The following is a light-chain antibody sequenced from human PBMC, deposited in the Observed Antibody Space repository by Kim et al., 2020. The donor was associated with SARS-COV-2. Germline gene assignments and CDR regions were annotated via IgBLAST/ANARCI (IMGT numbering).Light chain of an antibody. CDR3: CSFAGYSYV. CDR1: SSNVGAYNY. CDR2: DVS. Sequence: PGQSGTISCAGTSSNVGAYNYVSWYQHHPDKAPKVMIFDVSQRPSGFPDRFSGSKSGNTASLTISGLQVEDEAEYYCCSFAGYSYVFGIGTKVTVL. V-gene: IGLV2-11*01. J-gene: IGLJ1*01.